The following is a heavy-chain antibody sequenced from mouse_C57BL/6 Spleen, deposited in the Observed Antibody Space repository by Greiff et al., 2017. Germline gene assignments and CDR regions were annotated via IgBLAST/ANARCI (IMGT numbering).Heavy chain of an antibody. Sequence: QVTLKESGAELVRPGASVKLSCKASGYTFTDYYINWVKQRPGQGLEWIARIYPGSGNTYYNEKFKGKATLTAEKSSSTAYMQLSSLTSEDSAVYFCARSGTGPWFAYWGQGTLVTVSA. CDR2: IYPGSGNT. CDR1: GYTFTDYY. V-gene: IGHV1-76*01. D-gene: IGHD4-1*01. J-gene: IGHJ3*01. CDR3: ARSGTGPWFAY.